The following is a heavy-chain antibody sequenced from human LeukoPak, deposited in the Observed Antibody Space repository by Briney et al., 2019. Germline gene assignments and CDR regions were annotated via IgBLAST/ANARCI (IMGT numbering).Heavy chain of an antibody. D-gene: IGHD1-26*01. CDR3: ARDQVGATDY. CDR2: IYYSGST. J-gene: IGHJ4*02. CDR1: GGSVSSYY. V-gene: IGHV4-59*02. Sequence: SETLSLTCTVSGGSVSSYYWSWIRQPPGKGLEWIGYIYYSGSTNYNPSLKSRVTISVDTSKNQFSLKLSSVTAADTAVYYCARDQVGATDYWGQGTLVTVSS.